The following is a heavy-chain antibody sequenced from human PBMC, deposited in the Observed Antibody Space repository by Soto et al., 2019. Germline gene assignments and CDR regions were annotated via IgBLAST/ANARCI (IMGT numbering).Heavy chain of an antibody. Sequence: GGSLRLSCVASGFSFNNFAMRWVRQAPGKALEWDSPISARSSVTYYAGSVKGRFTNPRDNSKNTLYLQLNSLTAEDTAVYYCAKVFYDSGNTFFCVDVWGQRTTVTVS. J-gene: IGHJ6*02. CDR3: AKVFYDSGNTFFCVDV. CDR2: ISARSSVT. CDR1: GFSFNNFA. V-gene: IGHV3-23*01. D-gene: IGHD3-10*01.